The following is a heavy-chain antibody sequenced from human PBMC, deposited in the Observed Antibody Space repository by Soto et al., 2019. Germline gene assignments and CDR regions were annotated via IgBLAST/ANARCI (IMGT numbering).Heavy chain of an antibody. D-gene: IGHD2-8*01. CDR3: ARMRGTMIYEYFDY. Sequence: GASVKVSCKASGYTFTSYAMHWVRQAPGQRLEWMGWINAGNGNTKYSQKFQGRVAITRDTSASTAYMELSSLRSEDTAVYYCARMRGTMIYEYFDYWGQGTLVTVSS. V-gene: IGHV1-3*01. J-gene: IGHJ4*02. CDR2: INAGNGNT. CDR1: GYTFTSYA.